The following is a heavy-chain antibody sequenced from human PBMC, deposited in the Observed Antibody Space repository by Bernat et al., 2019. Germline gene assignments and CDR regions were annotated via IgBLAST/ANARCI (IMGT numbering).Heavy chain of an antibody. CDR2: IYYSGST. Sequence: QLQLQESGPGLVKPSETLSLTCTVSGGSISSSSYYWGWIRQPPGKGLEWIGSIYYSGSTYYNPSLKSRVTISVYTSKNQFSLKLSAVTAADTAVYYCARLQWYYYDSSGYDAFDIWGQGTMVTVSS. CDR3: ARLQWYYYDSSGYDAFDI. J-gene: IGHJ3*02. D-gene: IGHD3-22*01. V-gene: IGHV4-39*01. CDR1: GGSISSSSYY.